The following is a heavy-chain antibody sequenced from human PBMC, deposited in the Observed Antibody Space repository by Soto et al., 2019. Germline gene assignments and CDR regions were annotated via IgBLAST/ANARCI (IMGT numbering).Heavy chain of an antibody. CDR2: ISSSSSYI. J-gene: IGHJ6*02. Sequence: PGGSLRLSCAASGFTFSSYSMNWVRQAPGKGLEWVSSISSSSSYIYYADSVKGRFTISRDNAKNSLYLQMNSLRAEDTAVYYRARVATGTGYYYYGMDVWGQGTTVTAP. D-gene: IGHD1-1*01. V-gene: IGHV3-21*04. CDR1: GFTFSSYS. CDR3: ARVATGTGYYYYGMDV.